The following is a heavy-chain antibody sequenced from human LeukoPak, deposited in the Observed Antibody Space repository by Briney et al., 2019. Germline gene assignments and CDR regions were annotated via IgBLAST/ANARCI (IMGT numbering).Heavy chain of an antibody. CDR3: ARDYYYRNDAFDI. V-gene: IGHV4-59*01. CDR2: IYYSGST. J-gene: IGHJ3*02. D-gene: IGHD3-22*01. Sequence: SETLSLSCTVSGGSISSYYWSWVRQPPGKGLEWIGYIYYSGSTNYNPSLKSRVTISVDTSKNQFSLKLSSVTAADTAVYYCARDYYYRNDAFDIWGQGTMVTVSS. CDR1: GGSISSYY.